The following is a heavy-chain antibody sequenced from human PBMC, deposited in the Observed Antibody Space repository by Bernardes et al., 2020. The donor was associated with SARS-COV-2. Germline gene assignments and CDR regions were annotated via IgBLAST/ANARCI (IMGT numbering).Heavy chain of an antibody. CDR3: AGTSVTCCDY. V-gene: IGHV3-74*01. J-gene: IGHJ4*02. Sequence: GGSLRLSCAASGFTLSSYWMHWVRQVPGKGLIWVSRINTDGRTTTYADSVKGRFTISRDNAKSTVHLQMNNLRAEDTAVYYCAGTSVTCCDYWGQGSLVTVSS. CDR2: INTDGRTT. CDR1: GFTLSSYW.